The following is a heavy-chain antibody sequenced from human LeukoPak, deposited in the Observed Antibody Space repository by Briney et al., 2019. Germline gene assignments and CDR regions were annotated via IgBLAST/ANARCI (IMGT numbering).Heavy chain of an antibody. D-gene: IGHD4-23*01. J-gene: IGHJ4*02. Sequence: TGGSLRLSCAASGFTFSSYGMHWVRQAPGKGLEWVAFIRYDGRNKYYADSVRGRFTISRDNSKNTLYLQMNSLRAEDTAVYYCANGDYGGPKPGFDYWGQGTLVTVSS. V-gene: IGHV3-30*02. CDR2: IRYDGRNK. CDR3: ANGDYGGPKPGFDY. CDR1: GFTFSSYG.